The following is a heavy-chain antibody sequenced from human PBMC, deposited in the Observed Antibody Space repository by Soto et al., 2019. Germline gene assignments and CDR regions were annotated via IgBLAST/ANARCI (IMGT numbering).Heavy chain of an antibody. Sequence: EVHLVESGGGLFQPGGSLRLSGAALGFTIIDHYMDWFRQAPGKGLEWVGRTRNRANSYTTDYAASVKGRFTISRDDSKNSLYLQMNSLKTEDTAVYYCARYDYGDVDYWGQGTLVTVSS. J-gene: IGHJ4*02. V-gene: IGHV3-72*01. CDR2: TRNRANSYTT. D-gene: IGHD4-17*01. CDR3: ARYDYGDVDY. CDR1: GFTIIDHY.